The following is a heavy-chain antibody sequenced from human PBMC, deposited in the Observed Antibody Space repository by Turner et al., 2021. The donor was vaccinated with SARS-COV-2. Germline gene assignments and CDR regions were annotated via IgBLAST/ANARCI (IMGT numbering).Heavy chain of an antibody. CDR3: ARAASFLNWFDP. CDR1: GFTFSSYE. V-gene: IGHV3-48*03. J-gene: IGHJ5*02. CDR2: ISSSGSTI. Sequence: EVQLVESGGGLVQPGGSLRLSCAASGFTFSSYEMNWVRQAPGKGLELVSYISSSGSTIYYADSVKGRFTISRDNAKNSLYLQMNSLRAEDTAVYYCARAASFLNWFDPWGQGTLVTVSS.